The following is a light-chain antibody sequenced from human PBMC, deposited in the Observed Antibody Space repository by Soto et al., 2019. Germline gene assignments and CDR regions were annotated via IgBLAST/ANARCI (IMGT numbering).Light chain of an antibody. Sequence: DIQMTQXXSXLXXXXXYRVTVPXRGSQSFSSWLAWYQQKPGKAPKLLIYDVSSLESGVPSRFSGSGSGTDFTLTISSLQPEDFATYFCQQAFSAEWTFGQGTKVDVK. CDR1: QSFSSW. CDR3: QQAFSAEWT. J-gene: IGKJ1*01. V-gene: IGKV1-5*01. CDR2: DVS.